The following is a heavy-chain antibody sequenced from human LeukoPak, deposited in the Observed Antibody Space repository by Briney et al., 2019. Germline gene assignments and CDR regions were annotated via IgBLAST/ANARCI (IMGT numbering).Heavy chain of an antibody. D-gene: IGHD3-22*01. J-gene: IGHJ4*02. Sequence: ASVKVSCKASGGTFSSYTISWVRQAPGQGLEWMGRIIPILGIANYAQKFQGRVTITADKSTSTAYMELSSLRPEDTAVYYCASPYDSSGYGYDHWGQGTLVTVSS. CDR3: ASPYDSSGYGYDH. CDR2: IIPILGIA. V-gene: IGHV1-69*02. CDR1: GGTFSSYT.